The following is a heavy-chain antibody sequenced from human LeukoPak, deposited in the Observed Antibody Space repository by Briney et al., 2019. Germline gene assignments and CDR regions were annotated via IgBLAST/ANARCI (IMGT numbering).Heavy chain of an antibody. J-gene: IGHJ5*02. CDR2: IIPIFGTA. V-gene: IGHV1-69*13. CDR1: GGTFSSYA. Sequence: SVKVSCKASGGTFSSYAISWVRQAPGQGLEWMGGIIPIFGTANYARKFQGRVTITADESTSTAYMELSSLRSEDTAVYYCARVEGLLLGWFDPWGQGTLVTVSS. CDR3: ARVEGLLLGWFDP. D-gene: IGHD1-26*01.